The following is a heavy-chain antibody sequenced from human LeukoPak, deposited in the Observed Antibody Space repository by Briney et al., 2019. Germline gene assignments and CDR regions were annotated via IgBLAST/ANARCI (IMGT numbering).Heavy chain of an antibody. D-gene: IGHD4-17*01. CDR3: ARAGRADGDYHYFDY. Sequence: PGGSLRLSCAASGVIFNNFAFHWVRQAPGKGLEWVAAVSYDGTNEYYAESVRGRLTISRDNSKNTLYLQMNSLRDVDTAIYFCARAGRADGDYHYFDYWGQGPLVTVSS. V-gene: IGHV3-30-3*01. J-gene: IGHJ4*02. CDR2: VSYDGTNE. CDR1: GVIFNNFA.